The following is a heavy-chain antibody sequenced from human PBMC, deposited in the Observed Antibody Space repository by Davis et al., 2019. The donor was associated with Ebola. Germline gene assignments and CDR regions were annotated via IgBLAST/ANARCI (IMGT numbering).Heavy chain of an antibody. V-gene: IGHV1-69*04. Sequence: GGSLRLSCKASGGTFSSYAISWVRQAPGQGLEWMGRIIPILGIANYAQKFQGRVTITADKSTSTAYMELSSLRSEDTAVYYCARGERSGWYSLRIDYWGQGTLVTVSS. CDR1: GGTFSSYA. CDR2: IIPILGIA. D-gene: IGHD6-19*01. J-gene: IGHJ4*02. CDR3: ARGERSGWYSLRIDY.